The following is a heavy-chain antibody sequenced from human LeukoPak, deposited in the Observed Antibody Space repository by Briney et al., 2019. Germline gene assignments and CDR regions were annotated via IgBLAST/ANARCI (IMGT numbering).Heavy chain of an antibody. CDR1: GGSISTSY. J-gene: IGHJ4*02. Sequence: PSETLSLTCTVSGGSISTSYWSWIRQPPGKRLEWIGSFYYSGSTYYNASLKSRVSISVDTSKNQFSLRLSSVTAADTAVYYCTTTTRGWYGVGDYWGQGALVAVSS. CDR3: TTTTRGWYGVGDY. V-gene: IGHV4-59*05. D-gene: IGHD6-19*01. CDR2: FYYSGST.